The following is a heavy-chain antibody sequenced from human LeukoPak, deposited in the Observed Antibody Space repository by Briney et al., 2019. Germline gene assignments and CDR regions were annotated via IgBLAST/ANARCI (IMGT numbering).Heavy chain of an antibody. D-gene: IGHD4-17*01. CDR3: AKYDYGDYPTSSPDY. CDR1: GFTFISYW. J-gene: IGHJ4*02. Sequence: PGGSLRLSCAASGFTFISYWMSWVRQAPGKGLEWVANIKQDGSEKYYVDSVKGRFTISRDNTKNSLYLQMNSLRAEDTAVYYCAKYDYGDYPTSSPDYWGQGTLVTVSS. CDR2: IKQDGSEK. V-gene: IGHV3-7*03.